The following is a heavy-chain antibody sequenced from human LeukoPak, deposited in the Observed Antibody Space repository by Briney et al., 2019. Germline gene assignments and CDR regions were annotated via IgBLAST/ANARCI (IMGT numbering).Heavy chain of an antibody. D-gene: IGHD3-10*01. V-gene: IGHV1-24*01. CDR1: GYTLTELS. CDR2: FDPEDGET. CDR3: ARQIEKVYYGSGSPPGEFDY. J-gene: IGHJ4*02. Sequence: ASVKVSCKVSGYTLTELSMHWVRQAPGKGLEWMGGFDPEDGETIYAQKFQGRVTMTEDTSTDTAYMELSRLRSDDTAVYYCARQIEKVYYGSGSPPGEFDYWGQGTLVTVSS.